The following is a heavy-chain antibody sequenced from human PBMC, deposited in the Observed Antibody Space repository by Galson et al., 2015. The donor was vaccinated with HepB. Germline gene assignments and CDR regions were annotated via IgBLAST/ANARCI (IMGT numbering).Heavy chain of an antibody. CDR3: ARGETVGLTTGFDS. D-gene: IGHD1-26*01. J-gene: IGHJ4*02. CDR1: GFVFRNHS. Sequence: LRLSCAASGFVFRNHSMNWVRQPPGKGLEWVASINPTSYYIFYAGSVEGRFTISRDNAKNSLYLQMHSLRAEDTAVYYCARGETVGLTTGFDSWGQGTLVTVSS. CDR2: INPTSYYI. V-gene: IGHV3-21*01.